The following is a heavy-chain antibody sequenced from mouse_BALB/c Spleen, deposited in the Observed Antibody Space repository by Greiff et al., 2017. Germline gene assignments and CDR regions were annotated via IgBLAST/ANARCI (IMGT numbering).Heavy chain of an antibody. V-gene: IGHV1S135*01. CDR1: GYSFTSYY. CDR3: ARYYGNPYYAMDY. J-gene: IGHJ4*01. D-gene: IGHD2-1*01. Sequence: VQLKESGPELMKPGASVKISCKASGYSFTSYYMHWVKQSHGKSLEWIGYIDPFNGGTSYNQKFKGKATLTVDKSSSTAYMHLSSLTSEDSAVYYCARYYGNPYYAMDYWGQGTSVTVSS. CDR2: IDPFNGGT.